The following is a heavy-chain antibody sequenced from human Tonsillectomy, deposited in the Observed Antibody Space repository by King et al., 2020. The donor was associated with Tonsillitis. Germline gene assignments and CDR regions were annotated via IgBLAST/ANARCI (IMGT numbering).Heavy chain of an antibody. CDR3: ARDPSSWELLFDY. J-gene: IGHJ4*02. Sequence: QLVQSGGGVVQPGRSLRLSCAASGFTFSRNAMYWVRQDPGKGLEWVAVVSYDGSNKFYADSVKGRFTISRDNSKNTLYLQMNSLRAEDTAVYYCARDPSSWELLFDYWGQGTLVTVSS. CDR1: GFTFSRNA. V-gene: IGHV3-30*04. D-gene: IGHD1-26*01. CDR2: VSYDGSNK.